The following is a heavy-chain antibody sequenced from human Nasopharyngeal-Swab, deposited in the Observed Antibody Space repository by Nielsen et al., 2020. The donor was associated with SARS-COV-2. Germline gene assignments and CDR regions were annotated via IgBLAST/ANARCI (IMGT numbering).Heavy chain of an antibody. V-gene: IGHV3-7*01. CDR1: GFTFSSYW. J-gene: IGHJ5*02. CDR2: IKQDGSEK. CDR3: AREGSYGDYDNWFDP. D-gene: IGHD4-17*01. Sequence: ESLKISCAASGFTFSSYWMSWVRQAPGKGLEWVANIKQDGSEKYYVDSVKGRFTISRDNAKNSLYLQMNSLRAEDTAVYYCAREGSYGDYDNWFDPWGQGTLVTVSS.